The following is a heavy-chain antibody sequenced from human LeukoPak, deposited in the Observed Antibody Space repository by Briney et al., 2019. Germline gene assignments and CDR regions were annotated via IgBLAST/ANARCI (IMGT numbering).Heavy chain of an antibody. V-gene: IGHV3-48*04. CDR2: IDTSSTTM. CDR3: AKPPRDFYGSGSYPYYFDY. J-gene: IGHJ4*02. D-gene: IGHD3-10*01. CDR1: GLTFSKYS. Sequence: GGSLRLSCEASGLTFSKYSMTWVRQAPGKGLEWVSFIDTSSTTMYYTDSVKGRFTISRDNAKNSLYLQMNSLKVEDTAIYYCAKPPRDFYGSGSYPYYFDYWGQGTLVTVSS.